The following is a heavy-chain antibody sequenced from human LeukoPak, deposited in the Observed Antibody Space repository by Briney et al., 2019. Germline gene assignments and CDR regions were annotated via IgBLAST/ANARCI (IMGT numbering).Heavy chain of an antibody. CDR3: ARVGTYYDFRSGNYYYYYMDV. J-gene: IGHJ6*03. CDR2: INHSGST. CDR1: GGSFSGYY. V-gene: IGHV4-34*01. D-gene: IGHD3-3*01. Sequence: PSETLSLTCAVYGGSFSGYYWSWIRQPPGKGLEWIGEINHSGSTNYTPSLKSRVTISVDTSKNQFSLKLSSVTAADTAVYYCARVGTYYDFRSGNYYYYYMDVWGKGTTVTVSS.